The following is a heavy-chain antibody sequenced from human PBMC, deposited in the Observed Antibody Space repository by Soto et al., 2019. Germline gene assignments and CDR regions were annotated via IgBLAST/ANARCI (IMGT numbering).Heavy chain of an antibody. CDR2: VSGGGGNK. Sequence: EVQLLESGGGLVQPGGSLRLSCAASGFTFSSYTMPWVRQAPGMGLEWVSSVSGGGGNKYYAASVKGRFTISRDNSKNTLYLEMSSLRAEDTAVYYCAKYNYYDRSGYSDNWGQGTLVTVSS. CDR1: GFTFSSYT. J-gene: IGHJ4*02. V-gene: IGHV3-23*01. D-gene: IGHD3-22*01. CDR3: AKYNYYDRSGYSDN.